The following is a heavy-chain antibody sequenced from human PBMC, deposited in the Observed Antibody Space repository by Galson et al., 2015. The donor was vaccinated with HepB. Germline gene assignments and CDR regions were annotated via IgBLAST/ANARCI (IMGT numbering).Heavy chain of an antibody. J-gene: IGHJ6*02. Sequence: SLRLSCAASGFTFSSYAMHWVRQAPGKGLEWVAVISYDGSNKYYADSVKGRFTISRDNSKNTLYLQMNSLRAEDTAVYYCARERGGLLAYYYYYGMDVWGQGTTVTVSS. CDR2: ISYDGSNK. CDR3: ARERGGLLAYYYYYGMDV. V-gene: IGHV3-30-3*01. CDR1: GFTFSSYA. D-gene: IGHD5-18*01.